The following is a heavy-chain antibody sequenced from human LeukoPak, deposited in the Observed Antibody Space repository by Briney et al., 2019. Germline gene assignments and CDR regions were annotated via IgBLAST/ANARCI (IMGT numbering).Heavy chain of an antibody. V-gene: IGHV3-7*01. Sequence: GGSLRLSCAASGFTFSHYWMSWVRRAPGKGLEWVANIKQDGSETYSVDSVRGRFTISRDNAKNSLYLQMNSLRAEDTAVYYCARDFWGAYRVDYFDCWGQGTLVTVSS. D-gene: IGHD3-3*01. CDR1: GFTFSHYW. CDR3: ARDFWGAYRVDYFDC. J-gene: IGHJ4*02. CDR2: IKQDGSET.